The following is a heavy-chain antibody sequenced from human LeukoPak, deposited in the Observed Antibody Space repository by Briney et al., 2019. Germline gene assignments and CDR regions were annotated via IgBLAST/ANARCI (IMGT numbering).Heavy chain of an antibody. J-gene: IGHJ4*02. Sequence: SETLSLTCTVSGGSISSSSYYWGWIRQPPGKGLEWIGSIYYSGSTYYNPSLKSRVTISVDTSKNQFSLKLSSVTAADTAVYYCARTGYSSSWYYFDYWGQGTLVTVSS. D-gene: IGHD6-13*01. CDR2: IYYSGST. V-gene: IGHV4-39*07. CDR1: GGSISSSSYY. CDR3: ARTGYSSSWYYFDY.